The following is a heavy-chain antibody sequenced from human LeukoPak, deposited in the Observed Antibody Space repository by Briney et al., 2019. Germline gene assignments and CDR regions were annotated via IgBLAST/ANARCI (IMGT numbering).Heavy chain of an antibody. J-gene: IGHJ3*02. CDR1: GGSISSYY. CDR2: IYYSGST. CDR3: ARVSASGYRAFDI. V-gene: IGHV4-59*01. Sequence: SETLSLTCTVSGGSISSYYWSWIRQPPGKGLEWIGYIYYSGSTNYNPSLKSRVTISVDTSKNQFSLKLSSVTAADTAVYYCARVSASGYRAFDIWGQGTMVTVSS. D-gene: IGHD5-12*01.